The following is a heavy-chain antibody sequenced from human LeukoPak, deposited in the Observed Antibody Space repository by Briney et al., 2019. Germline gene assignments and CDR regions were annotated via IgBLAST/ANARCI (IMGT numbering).Heavy chain of an antibody. CDR3: VLREGGS. V-gene: IGHV3-23*01. D-gene: IGHD3-16*01. CDR1: GFIFSSNA. CDR2: TSGSGVGT. Sequence: GGSLRLSCAASGFIFSSNAMSWVRQAPGKGLEWVSTTSGSGVGTYYADSVEGRFTISRDNSKNTLYLQMNSLRVEDTAVYYCVLREGGSWGQGALVTVSS. J-gene: IGHJ4*02.